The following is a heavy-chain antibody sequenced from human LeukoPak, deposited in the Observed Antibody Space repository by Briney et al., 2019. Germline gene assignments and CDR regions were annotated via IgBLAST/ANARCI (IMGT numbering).Heavy chain of an antibody. Sequence: PGGSLRLSCTASGFTFGDYGVNWVRQAPGKGLEWVGFIRSEAYGGTTECSASVKGRFTISRDDSKSIAYLQMNSLKSEDTALYYCSRVDARWEPEGFDMWGQGTMVTVSS. CDR2: IRSEAYGGTT. J-gene: IGHJ3*02. D-gene: IGHD1-26*01. CDR1: GFTFGDYG. CDR3: SRVDARWEPEGFDM. V-gene: IGHV3-49*04.